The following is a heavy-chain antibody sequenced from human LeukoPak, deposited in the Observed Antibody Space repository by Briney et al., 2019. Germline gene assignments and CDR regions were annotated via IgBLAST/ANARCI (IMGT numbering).Heavy chain of an antibody. V-gene: IGHV1-8*03. J-gene: IGHJ4*02. CDR3: ARGLAGDPSDY. CDR2: MNPNSGNT. Sequence: GASVKVSCKASGYTFTSYDINWVRQGTGQGLEWMGWMNPNSGNTGYAQKFQGRVTITRNTSISTAYTELSSLRSEDTAVYYCARGLAGDPSDYWGQGTLVTVSS. D-gene: IGHD2-21*02. CDR1: GYTFTSYD.